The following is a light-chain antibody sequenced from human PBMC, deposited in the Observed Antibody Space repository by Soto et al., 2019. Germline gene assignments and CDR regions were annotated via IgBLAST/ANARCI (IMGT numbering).Light chain of an antibody. CDR1: QSVSSN. Sequence: EIVMRQSPATLSVSLGERDTLSCTASQSVSSNLAWYQQKPGQAPRLVIYGASTRATGIPARFSRNESGTEFPLTSSSLRSEECALYYRQQYNNCPPMYTFGQRNKLDIK. V-gene: IGKV3-15*01. CDR2: GAS. J-gene: IGKJ2*01. CDR3: QQYNNCPPMYT.